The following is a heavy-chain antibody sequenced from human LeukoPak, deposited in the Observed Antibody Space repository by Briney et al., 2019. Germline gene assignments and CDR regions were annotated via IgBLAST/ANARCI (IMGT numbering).Heavy chain of an antibody. D-gene: IGHD6-19*01. Sequence: GGSLRLSCAASGFTFSSYGMHWVRQVPGKGLEWVANIGKDGSQKYYVDSVKGRFTISRDNAKNSLFLQISSLRAEDTALYYCARNSGWSFDYCGQGTLVTVSS. CDR2: IGKDGSQK. CDR1: GFTFSSYG. J-gene: IGHJ4*02. V-gene: IGHV3-7*01. CDR3: ARNSGWSFDY.